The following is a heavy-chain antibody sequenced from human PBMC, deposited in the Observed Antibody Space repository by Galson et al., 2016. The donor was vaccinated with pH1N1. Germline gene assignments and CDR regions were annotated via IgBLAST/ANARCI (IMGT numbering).Heavy chain of an antibody. D-gene: IGHD3-9*01. CDR3: AKVRGFLSGYMDV. CDR1: GFTFDDSA. Sequence: SLRLPCAASGFTFDDSAMHWVRQAPGKGLEWVSGISWNSGTTGYADSVQGRFTVSRDNDKHSLYLQMNSLRPEDTALYYCAKVRGFLSGYMDVWGKGTTVTVSS. CDR2: ISWNSGTT. J-gene: IGHJ6*04. V-gene: IGHV3-9*01.